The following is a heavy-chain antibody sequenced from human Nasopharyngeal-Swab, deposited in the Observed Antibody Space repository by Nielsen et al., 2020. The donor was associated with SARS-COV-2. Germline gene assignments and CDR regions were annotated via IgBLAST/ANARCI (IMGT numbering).Heavy chain of an antibody. Sequence: GESLKISCAASGFTFSSYAMSWVRQAPGKGLEWVSAISGSGGGTYYADSVKGRFTISRDNSKNTLYLQMNSLRAEDTAVYYCAKDGPVAPFDPWGQGTLVTVSS. D-gene: IGHD6-19*01. CDR3: AKDGPVAPFDP. V-gene: IGHV3-23*01. CDR2: ISGSGGGT. J-gene: IGHJ5*02. CDR1: GFTFSSYA.